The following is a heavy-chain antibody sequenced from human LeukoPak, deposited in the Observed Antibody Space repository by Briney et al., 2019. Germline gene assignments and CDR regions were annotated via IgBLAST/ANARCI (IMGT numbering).Heavy chain of an antibody. Sequence: SETLSLTCTVSGGSISGFYWSWIRQPPGKGLEWIGYIYYSGSTNYNPSLKSRVTISVDTSKNQFSLKLSSVTAADTAVYYCARDGGYNWNWFDPWGQGTLVTVSS. J-gene: IGHJ5*02. CDR2: IYYSGST. CDR1: GGSISGFY. CDR3: ARDGGYNWNWFDP. D-gene: IGHD1-20*01. V-gene: IGHV4-59*01.